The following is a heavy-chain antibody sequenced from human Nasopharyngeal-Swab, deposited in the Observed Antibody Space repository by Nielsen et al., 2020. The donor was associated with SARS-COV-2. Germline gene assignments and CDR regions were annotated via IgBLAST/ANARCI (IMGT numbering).Heavy chain of an antibody. D-gene: IGHD3-16*01. CDR3: ARLNSLGVVFDY. J-gene: IGHJ4*02. V-gene: IGHV2-70*11. Sequence: SGPTLVKPTQTLTLTCTFSGFSLSTSGMCVSWIRQPPGKALEWLARIDWDDDKYYSTSPKTRLTISKDTSKNQVVLTMTNMDPVDTATYYCARLNSLGVVFDYWGQGTLVTVSS. CDR2: IDWDDDK. CDR1: GFSLSTSGMC.